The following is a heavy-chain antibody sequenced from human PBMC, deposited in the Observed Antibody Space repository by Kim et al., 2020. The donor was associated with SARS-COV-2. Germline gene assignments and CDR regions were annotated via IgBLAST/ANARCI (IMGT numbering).Heavy chain of an antibody. CDR1: GYSFTSYW. Sequence: GESLKISCKGSGYSFTSYWISWVRQMPGKGLEWMGRIDPSDSYTNYSPSFQGHVTISADKSISTAYLQWSSLKASDTAMYYCASPAGIAVAGYYYYYYGMDVWGQGTTVTVSS. J-gene: IGHJ6*02. CDR2: IDPSDSYT. D-gene: IGHD6-19*01. CDR3: ASPAGIAVAGYYYYYYGMDV. V-gene: IGHV5-10-1*01.